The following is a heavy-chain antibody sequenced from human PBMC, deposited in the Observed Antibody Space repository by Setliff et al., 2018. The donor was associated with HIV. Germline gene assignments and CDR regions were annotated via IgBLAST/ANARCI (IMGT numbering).Heavy chain of an antibody. CDR3: ATPGVGAGAFDI. J-gene: IGHJ3*02. D-gene: IGHD3-10*01. CDR1: GYSFTFYG. V-gene: IGHV1-18*04. Sequence: SVKVSCKASGYSFTFYGLHWARQAPGQGLEWMGWVSVYNGNTKYAENFQDRLTLTTDASTGTGFMELRGLRSDDTAVYYCATPGVGAGAFDIWGRGTMVTVSS. CDR2: VSVYNGNT.